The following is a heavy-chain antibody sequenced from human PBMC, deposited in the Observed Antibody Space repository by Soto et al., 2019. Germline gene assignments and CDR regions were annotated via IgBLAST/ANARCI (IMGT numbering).Heavy chain of an antibody. D-gene: IGHD3-22*01. Sequence: QITLKESGPTLVKPTQTLTLTCTFSGFSLSTSGVGVGWIRQPPGKALEWLALLYLNDDKRYSPALKSRLTITKDTSKNQVVLTMTNMDPVDTATYYCAHPEYYYDSSGYYMTSFDYWGQGTLVTVSS. CDR3: AHPEYYYDSSGYYMTSFDY. V-gene: IGHV2-5*01. CDR2: LYLNDDK. J-gene: IGHJ4*02. CDR1: GFSLSTSGVG.